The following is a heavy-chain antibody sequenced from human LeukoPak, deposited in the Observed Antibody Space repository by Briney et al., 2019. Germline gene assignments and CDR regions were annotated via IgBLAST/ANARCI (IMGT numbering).Heavy chain of an antibody. D-gene: IGHD3-9*01. V-gene: IGHV3-30*02. CDR2: IRYDGSNK. CDR1: GFTFSSYG. CDR3: AKEGYYDTLTGYYDPYYFDY. Sequence: GGSLRLSCAASGFTFSSYGMHWVRQAPGKGLEWVAFIRYDGSNKYYADSVKGRFTISRDNSKNTLYLQMNSLRAEDTAVYYCAKEGYYDTLTGYYDPYYFDYWGQGTLVTVSS. J-gene: IGHJ4*02.